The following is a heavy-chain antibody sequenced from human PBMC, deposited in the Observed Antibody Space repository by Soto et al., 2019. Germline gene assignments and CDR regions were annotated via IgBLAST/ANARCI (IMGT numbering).Heavy chain of an antibody. CDR1: EGTFGANA. CDR3: ARLYSSSWYIDP. D-gene: IGHD6-13*01. CDR2: IIPIFGTA. V-gene: IGHV1-69*01. Sequence: QVQLVQSGAGGKNPGSPVKFPGKPSEGTFGANATSGVRRAPGQGLGWMGGIIPIFGTANYAQKFQGRVTITADESTSTAYMELSSLRSEDTAVYYCARLYSSSWYIDPWGQGTLVTVSS. J-gene: IGHJ5*02.